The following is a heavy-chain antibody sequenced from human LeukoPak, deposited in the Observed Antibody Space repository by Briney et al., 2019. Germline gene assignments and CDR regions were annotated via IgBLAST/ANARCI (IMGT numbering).Heavy chain of an antibody. D-gene: IGHD2-8*01. CDR1: GFTFSTYA. Sequence: GGSLRLSCAASGFTFSTYAMNWVRQAPGKGLEWVAVISDDGRHNYYADSVKGRFTISRDNSKSTLYLQMNSLRDDDSAAYFCARVYLERLTAGYFDHWGXETXVTXSP. V-gene: IGHV3-30*04. CDR3: ARVYLERLTAGYFDH. CDR2: ISDDGRHN. J-gene: IGHJ4*01.